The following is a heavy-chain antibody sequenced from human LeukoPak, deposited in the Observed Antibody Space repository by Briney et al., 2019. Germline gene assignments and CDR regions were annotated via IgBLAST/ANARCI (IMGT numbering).Heavy chain of an antibody. D-gene: IGHD3-9*01. CDR2: ISAYNGNT. CDR3: AREVTLTLRYFDWLRPYYYYYMDV. V-gene: IGHV1-18*01. CDR1: GYTFTSYG. J-gene: IGHJ6*03. Sequence: GASVKVSCKASGYTFTSYGISWVRQAPGQGLEWMGWISAYNGNTNYAQKLQGRVTMTTDTSTSTAYMELRSLRSDDTAVYYCAREVTLTLRYFDWLRPYYYYYMDVWGKGTTVTISS.